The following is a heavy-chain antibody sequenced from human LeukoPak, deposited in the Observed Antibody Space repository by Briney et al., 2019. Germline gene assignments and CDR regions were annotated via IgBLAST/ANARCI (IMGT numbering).Heavy chain of an antibody. CDR2: IYYSGST. D-gene: IGHD2-2*02. V-gene: IGHV4-39*01. CDR1: GGSISSSSYY. Sequence: KTSETLSPTCTVSGGSISSSSYYWGWIRQPPGKGLEWIGSIYYSGSTYYNPSLKSRVTISVDTSKNQFSLKLSSVTAADTAVYYCARYCSSTSCYTEWDYWGQGTLVTVSS. J-gene: IGHJ4*02. CDR3: ARYCSSTSCYTEWDY.